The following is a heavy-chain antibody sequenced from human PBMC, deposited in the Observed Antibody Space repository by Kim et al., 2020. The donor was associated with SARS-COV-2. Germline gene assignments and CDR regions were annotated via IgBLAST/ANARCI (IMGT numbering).Heavy chain of an antibody. D-gene: IGHD1-7*01. Sequence: GGSLRLSCAASGFTFSSFAMSWVRQAPGKGLEWVSAIGGSSGTTYYESPVKGRFTISRDNYKKTLYLQMNSLRAEDAAFYYCAKIRGVNWSYHFDYLGQG. CDR3: AKIRGVNWSYHFDY. CDR2: IGGSSGTT. V-gene: IGHV3-23*01. CDR1: GFTFSSFA. J-gene: IGHJ4*02.